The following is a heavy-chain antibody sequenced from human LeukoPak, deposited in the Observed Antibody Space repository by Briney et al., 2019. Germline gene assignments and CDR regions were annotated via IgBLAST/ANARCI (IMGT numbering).Heavy chain of an antibody. CDR3: ATHPGDYCSGGSCYIRYFQH. CDR1: GYTFSSYG. J-gene: IGHJ1*01. D-gene: IGHD2-15*01. CDR2: ISAYNGNT. Sequence: GASVKVSCKASGYTFSSYGINWVRQAPGEGLEWMGWISAYNGNTNYAQKFQGRVTLTRDMSTSTDYLELSSLRSEDTAVYYCATHPGDYCSGGSCYIRYFQHWGQGTLVTVSS. V-gene: IGHV1-18*01.